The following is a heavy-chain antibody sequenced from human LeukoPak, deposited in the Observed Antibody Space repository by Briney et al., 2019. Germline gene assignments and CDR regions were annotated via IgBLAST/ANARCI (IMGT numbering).Heavy chain of an antibody. Sequence: ASVKVSCKASGYTFTSYGISWVRQAPGQGLEWMGWISAYNGNTNYVQKLQGRVTMTTDTSTSTVYMERSSLRSEDTAVYYCARVSVGGTSGYYDYWGQGTLVTVSS. CDR3: ARVSVGGTSGYYDY. CDR1: GYTFTSYG. D-gene: IGHD3-22*01. V-gene: IGHV1-18*01. J-gene: IGHJ4*02. CDR2: ISAYNGNT.